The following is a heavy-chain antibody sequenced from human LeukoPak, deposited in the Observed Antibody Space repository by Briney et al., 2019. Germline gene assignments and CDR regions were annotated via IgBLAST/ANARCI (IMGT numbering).Heavy chain of an antibody. CDR1: GFILSTYA. CDR2: ISATGYTT. J-gene: IGHJ4*02. CDR3: ASSGVFPHNPLDY. Sequence: GGSLRLSCAASGFILSTYAMSWVRQAPGKGLEWVSAISATGYTTYYADSVKGRFTISTDNSKSTVYLQMNSLRAEDTAVYYCASSGVFPHNPLDYWGQGTLVTVSS. V-gene: IGHV3-23*01. D-gene: IGHD6-19*01.